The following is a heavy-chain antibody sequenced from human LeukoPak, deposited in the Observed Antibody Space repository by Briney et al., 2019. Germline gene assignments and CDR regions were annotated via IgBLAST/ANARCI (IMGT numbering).Heavy chain of an antibody. CDR1: GFTFSDYW. CDR2: INQDGGQR. D-gene: IGHD6-6*01. Sequence: GGSLRLSCTASGFTFSDYWMTWVRQAPGKGPQWVANINQDGGQRYYVDSVKGRFTISRDNAKNSLFLQMNGLRAEDTAVYYCARRGGSSSRRSPIDYWGQGTLVTVSS. CDR3: ARRGGSSSRRSPIDY. J-gene: IGHJ4*02. V-gene: IGHV3-7*01.